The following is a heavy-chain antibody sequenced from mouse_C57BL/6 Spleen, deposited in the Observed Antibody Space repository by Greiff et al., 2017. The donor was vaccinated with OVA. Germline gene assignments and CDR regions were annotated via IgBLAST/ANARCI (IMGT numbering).Heavy chain of an antibody. V-gene: IGHV2-5*01. CDR3: AQNYYGSSYGYFDV. D-gene: IGHD1-1*01. Sequence: VQLQQSGPGLVQPSQSLSITCTVSGFSLTSYGVHWVRQSPGKGLEWLGVIWRGGSTDYNAAFMSRLSITKDNSKSQVFFKMNSLQADDTAIYYCAQNYYGSSYGYFDVWGTGTTVTVSS. J-gene: IGHJ1*03. CDR2: IWRGGST. CDR1: GFSLTSYG.